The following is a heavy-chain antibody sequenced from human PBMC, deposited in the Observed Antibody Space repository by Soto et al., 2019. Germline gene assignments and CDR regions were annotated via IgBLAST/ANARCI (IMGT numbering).Heavy chain of an antibody. CDR1: GYTFTSYG. Sequence: QVQLVQSGAEVKKPGASVKVSCKASGYTFTSYGISWVRQAPGQGLEWMGWISAYNGNTKYAQKLQGRVTMTTDTSTSTSYRKLRSLRSDVTAVYDGARALTTTDYWGQVTLVTVSS. D-gene: IGHD1-1*01. V-gene: IGHV1-18*01. J-gene: IGHJ4*02. CDR3: ARALTTTDY. CDR2: ISAYNGNT.